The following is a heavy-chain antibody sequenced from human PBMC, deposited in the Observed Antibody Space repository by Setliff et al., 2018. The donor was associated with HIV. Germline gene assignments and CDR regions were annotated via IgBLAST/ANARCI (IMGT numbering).Heavy chain of an antibody. V-gene: IGHV1-69*05. D-gene: IGHD4-17*01. CDR1: GGTFSTYP. J-gene: IGHJ5*02. Sequence: GASVKVSCKASGGTFSTYPINWVRQAPGQGLEWMGGIIPIFGTANYAQKFQGRVTITTDEPTNTAYMELSSLRSEDTAVYYCARSLGHDYGDNDSPLYNWFDPWGQGTLVTVSS. CDR2: IIPIFGTA. CDR3: ARSLGHDYGDNDSPLYNWFDP.